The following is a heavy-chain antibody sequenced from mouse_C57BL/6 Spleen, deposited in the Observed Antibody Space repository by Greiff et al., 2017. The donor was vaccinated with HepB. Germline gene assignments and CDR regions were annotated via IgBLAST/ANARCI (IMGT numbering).Heavy chain of an antibody. CDR1: GFTFSDYG. CDR3: ARPGVTTRYFGV. D-gene: IGHD2-2*01. Sequence: EVHLVESGGGLVKPGGSLKLSCAASGFTFSDYGMHWVRQAPEKGLEWVAYISSGSSTIYYADTVKGRFTISRDNAKNTLFLQMTSLRSEDTAMYYCARPGVTTRYFGVWGTGTTVTVSS. V-gene: IGHV5-17*01. J-gene: IGHJ1*03. CDR2: ISSGSSTI.